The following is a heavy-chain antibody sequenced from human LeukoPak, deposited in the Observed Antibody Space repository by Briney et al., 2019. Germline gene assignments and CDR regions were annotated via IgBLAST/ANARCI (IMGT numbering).Heavy chain of an antibody. V-gene: IGHV3-53*01. CDR2: IYSGGST. J-gene: IGHJ3*02. Sequence: GGSLRLSCAASGFTVSSNYMSWVRQAPGKGLEWVSVIYSGGSTYYADSVKGRFTISRDNSKNTLYLQMNSLRAQDTAVYYCAREASIAVAGTDHDAFDIWGQGTMDTVSS. D-gene: IGHD6-19*01. CDR3: AREASIAVAGTDHDAFDI. CDR1: GFTVSSNY.